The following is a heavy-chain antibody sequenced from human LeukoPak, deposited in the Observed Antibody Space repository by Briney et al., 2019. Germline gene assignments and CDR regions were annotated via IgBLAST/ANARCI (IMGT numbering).Heavy chain of an antibody. CDR3: ARGPPNWGYDY. CDR1: GYTFTGYY. J-gene: IGHJ4*02. D-gene: IGHD7-27*01. Sequence: GASVKVSCKASGYTFTGYYMHWVRPAPGQRPAWMGWMSPNSGDTGYAQKFQDRVTMTRNTSISTAYMELSSLRSDDTAVYYCARGPPNWGYDYWGPGTLVTVSS. CDR2: MSPNSGDT. V-gene: IGHV1-8*02.